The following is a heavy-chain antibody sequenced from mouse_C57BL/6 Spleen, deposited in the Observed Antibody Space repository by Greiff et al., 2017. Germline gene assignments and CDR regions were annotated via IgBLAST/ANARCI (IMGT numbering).Heavy chain of an antibody. J-gene: IGHJ1*03. CDR2: IDPEDGET. Sequence: QRTEQGLEWIGRIDPEDGETKYAPKFQGKATITADTSSNTAYLQLSSLTSEDTAVYYCARDRDWYFDVWGTGTTVTVSS. CDR3: ARDRDWYFDV. V-gene: IGHV14-2*01.